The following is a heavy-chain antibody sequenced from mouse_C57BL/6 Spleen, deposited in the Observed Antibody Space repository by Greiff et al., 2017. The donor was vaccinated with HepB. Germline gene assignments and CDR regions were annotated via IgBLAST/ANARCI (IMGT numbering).Heavy chain of an antibody. CDR3: ARSGYGSSYVSAMDY. D-gene: IGHD1-1*01. CDR2: IYPRSGNT. CDR1: GYTFTSYG. V-gene: IGHV1-81*01. J-gene: IGHJ4*01. Sequence: QVQLQQSGAELARPGASVKLSCKASGYTFTSYGISWVKQRTGQGLEWIGEIYPRSGNTYYNEKFKGKATLTADKSSSTAYMELRNLTSEDSAVYFCARSGYGSSYVSAMDYWGQGTSVTVSS.